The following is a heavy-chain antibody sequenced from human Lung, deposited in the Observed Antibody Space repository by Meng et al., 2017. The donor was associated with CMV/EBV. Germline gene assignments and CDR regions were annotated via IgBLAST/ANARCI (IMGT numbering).Heavy chain of an antibody. CDR2: KCCDGSNK. Sequence: SCAGSGFTFTKYGIQWVRQAPGEGLEWVAVKCCDGSNKYYTDSVKGRFTISRDNAKNSLYLQMDSLRGEDSAVYYCARDKGYRYGDVSSYYLGLDVXGQGXTVTVSS. CDR1: GFTFTKYG. CDR3: ARDKGYRYGDVSSYYLGLDV. D-gene: IGHD5-18*01. V-gene: IGHV3-33*01. J-gene: IGHJ6*02.